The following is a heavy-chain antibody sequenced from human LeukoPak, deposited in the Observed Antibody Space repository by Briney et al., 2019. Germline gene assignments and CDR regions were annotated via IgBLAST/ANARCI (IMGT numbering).Heavy chain of an antibody. D-gene: IGHD5-18*01. V-gene: IGHV1-2*02. CDR2: INPNSGGT. CDR1: GYTFASYD. Sequence: GASVKVSCKASGYTFASYDINWVRQAPGQGLEWIGWINPNSGGTNYAQKFQGRVTMTRDTSISTAYMELSRLRSDGTAVYYCARLDTAMVTNAFDIWGQGTMVTVSS. CDR3: ARLDTAMVTNAFDI. J-gene: IGHJ3*02.